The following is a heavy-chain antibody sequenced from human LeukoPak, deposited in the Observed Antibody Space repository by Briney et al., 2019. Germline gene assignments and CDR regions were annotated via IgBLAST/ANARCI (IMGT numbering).Heavy chain of an antibody. CDR2: IKSNTDGGTT. CDR1: GFTFSNAW. CDR3: ATPRGFYDFSPFDY. J-gene: IGHJ4*02. Sequence: GGSLRLSCAASGFTFSNAWMTWVRQAPGKGLEWVDHIKSNTDGGTTDYAAPVKGRFTFSRDDSKNTVYLQMNSLKTEDTAVYYCATPRGFYDFSPFDYWGQGPLVTVSS. V-gene: IGHV3-15*01. D-gene: IGHD3/OR15-3a*01.